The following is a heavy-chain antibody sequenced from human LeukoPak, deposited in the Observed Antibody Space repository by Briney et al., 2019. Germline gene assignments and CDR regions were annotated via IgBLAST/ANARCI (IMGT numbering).Heavy chain of an antibody. CDR2: INHNGNVN. CDR1: GFTFSSYW. J-gene: IGHJ6*02. CDR3: ARGMLDYYGMDV. V-gene: IGHV3-7*03. D-gene: IGHD3-10*02. Sequence: GGSLRLSCAASGFTFSSYWMNWARRAPGKGLEWVASINHNGNVNYYVDSVKGRFTISRDNAKNSLYLQMSNLRAEDTAVYFCARGMLDYYGMDVWGQGTTVTVSS.